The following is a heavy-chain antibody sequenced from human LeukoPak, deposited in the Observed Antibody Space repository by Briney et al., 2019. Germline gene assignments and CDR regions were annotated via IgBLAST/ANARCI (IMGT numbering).Heavy chain of an antibody. V-gene: IGHV4-39*07. CDR1: GGSISSSSYY. J-gene: IGHJ6*03. CDR3: ARARGGSGSYYNHYYYYYYMDV. CDR2: IYYSGST. Sequence: SETLSLTCTVSGGSISSSSYYWGWIRQPPGKGLEWIGSIYYSGSTYDNPSLKSRVTISVDTSQNQFSLKLSSVTAADTAVYYCARARGGSGSYYNHYYYYYYMDVWGKGTTVTISS. D-gene: IGHD3-10*01.